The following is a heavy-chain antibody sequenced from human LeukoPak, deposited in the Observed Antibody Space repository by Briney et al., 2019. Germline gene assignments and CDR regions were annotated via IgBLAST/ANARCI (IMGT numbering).Heavy chain of an antibody. V-gene: IGHV4-34*01. CDR3: ARGYGEYSGYDYVYYFDY. J-gene: IGHJ4*02. D-gene: IGHD5-12*01. CDR1: DGSFSGYY. Sequence: PSETLSLTCAVYDGSFSGYYWSWIRQPPGKGLEWIGEINHSGSTNYNPSLKSRVTISVDTSKNQFSLKLSSVTAADTAVYYCARGYGEYSGYDYVYYFDYWGQGTLVTVSS. CDR2: INHSGST.